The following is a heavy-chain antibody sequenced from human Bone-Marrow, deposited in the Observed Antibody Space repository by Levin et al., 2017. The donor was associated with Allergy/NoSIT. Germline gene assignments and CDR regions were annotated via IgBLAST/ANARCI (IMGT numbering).Heavy chain of an antibody. D-gene: IGHD3-16*01. CDR1: GFTFSSYS. J-gene: IGHJ4*02. Sequence: GESLKISCVASGFTFSSYSMNWVRQAPGKGLEWVSYISVGSSTVYYTDSVKGRFTISRDNAKNLLYLQMNSLRDEDTAVYYCARDSGSYYDRFDCWGQGTLVTVSS. V-gene: IGHV3-48*02. CDR3: ARDSGSYYDRFDC. CDR2: ISVGSSTV.